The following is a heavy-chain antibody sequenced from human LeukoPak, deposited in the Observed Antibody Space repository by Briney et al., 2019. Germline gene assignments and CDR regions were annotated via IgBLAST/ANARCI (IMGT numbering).Heavy chain of an antibody. CDR2: MRNKANSYTT. V-gene: IGHV3-72*01. CDR3: ARSPQNGVSVFDI. Sequence: PGGSLRLSCIASGFTFSDHYIDWVRQAPGKGLEWVGRMRNKANSYTTENAASVKGRLTLSRDDSKRLVFLQLNSLKIEDTAVYYCARSPQNGVSVFDIWGQGTMVTVSS. D-gene: IGHD2-8*01. J-gene: IGHJ3*02. CDR1: GFTFSDHY.